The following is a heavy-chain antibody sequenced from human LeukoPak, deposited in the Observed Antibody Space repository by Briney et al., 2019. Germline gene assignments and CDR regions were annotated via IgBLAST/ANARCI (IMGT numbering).Heavy chain of an antibody. D-gene: IGHD6-19*01. CDR1: GYTFASYY. CDR3: AREKSPGIAVGYFDY. V-gene: IGHV1-46*01. CDR2: INPSGGST. Sequence: ASVKVSCKASGYTFASYYMHWVRQAPGQGLEWMGIINPSGGSTSYAQKFQGRVTMTRDMSTSTVYMELSSLRSEDTAVYYCAREKSPGIAVGYFDYWGQGTLVTVSS. J-gene: IGHJ4*02.